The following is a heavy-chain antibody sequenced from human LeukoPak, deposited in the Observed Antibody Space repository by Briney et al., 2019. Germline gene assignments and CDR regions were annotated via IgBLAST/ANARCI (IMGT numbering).Heavy chain of an antibody. CDR1: GFTFSRHA. CDR2: ISRNGDST. CDR3: ARSSGDSDHYYGMDV. D-gene: IGHD1-26*01. Sequence: GGSLRLSCAASGFTFSRHAMHWVRRAPGKGLELVSSISRNGDSTVYGNSVKGRFTISRDNSKNTLYLQMGTLRIEDMAIYYCARSSGDSDHYYGMDVWGQGTTVTVSS. J-gene: IGHJ6*02. V-gene: IGHV3-64*01.